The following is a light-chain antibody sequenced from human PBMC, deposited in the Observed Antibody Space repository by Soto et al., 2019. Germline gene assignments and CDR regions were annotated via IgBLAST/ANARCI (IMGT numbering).Light chain of an antibody. Sequence: EIVMTQSPATLSVSPGERATLSCRASQSVSSNLAWYQRKPGQAPRLLIYGASTRATGTPARFSGSGSGTAFTLTISSLQSEDFAVYYCQQSDNWPLTFGGGTKVEIK. J-gene: IGKJ4*01. CDR2: GAS. V-gene: IGKV3-15*01. CDR1: QSVSSN. CDR3: QQSDNWPLT.